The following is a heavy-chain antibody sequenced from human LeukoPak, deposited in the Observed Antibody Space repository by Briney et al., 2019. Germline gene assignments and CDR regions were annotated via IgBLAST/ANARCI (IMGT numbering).Heavy chain of an antibody. Sequence: PGGSLRLSCAASGFTFTSYGMNWVRQAPDKGLEWVTFIQTDGGDKYYADSVKGRFTISRDNSKNTVFLQVNNVKAEDTAVYFCAREDGPTYVGRFIHWGQGTLVTVSS. CDR1: GFTFTSYG. CDR3: AREDGPTYVGRFIH. J-gene: IGHJ5*02. V-gene: IGHV3-30*02. D-gene: IGHD1-26*01. CDR2: IQTDGGDK.